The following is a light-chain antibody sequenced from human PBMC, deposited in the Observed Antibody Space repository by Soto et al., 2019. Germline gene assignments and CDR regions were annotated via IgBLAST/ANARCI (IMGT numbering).Light chain of an antibody. CDR1: QGLSKF. CDR2: AAS. J-gene: IGKJ3*01. CDR3: QHLKSASFT. Sequence: DIQLTQSPAFLSASVGDRVTITCRASQGLSKFLAWYQQKPGTAPKLLIYAASTLQSGVPSRFSGSGSGAKFTLTISSLQPEDFATYYCQHLKSASFTFGPGTKVDIK. V-gene: IGKV1-9*01.